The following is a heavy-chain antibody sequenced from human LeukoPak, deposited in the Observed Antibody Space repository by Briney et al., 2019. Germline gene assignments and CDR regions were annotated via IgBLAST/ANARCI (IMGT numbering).Heavy chain of an antibody. CDR2: INPDYGGT. CDR3: ARGIGYSSGRYYYYYGMDV. D-gene: IGHD6-19*01. V-gene: IGHV1-2*04. Sequence: ASVKVSCKTSGYTFTDYNIHWVRQAPGQGLEWMGWINPDYGGTNYVQKFQAWVNMTRDTSISTAYMELNRLRSDDTAVYYCARGIGYSSGRYYYYYGMDVWGQGTTVTVSS. J-gene: IGHJ6*02. CDR1: GYTFTDYN.